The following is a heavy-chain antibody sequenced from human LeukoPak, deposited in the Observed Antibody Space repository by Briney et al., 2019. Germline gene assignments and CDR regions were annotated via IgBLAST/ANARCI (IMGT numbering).Heavy chain of an antibody. CDR1: GFTSIAYA. D-gene: IGHD3-16*01. CDR3: ARNQQLGGHSYYYYGMDV. V-gene: IGHV3-23*01. J-gene: IGHJ6*02. Sequence: GGSLRLSCVGSGFTSIAYALTWARQAPGKGLEWVSGISGGGVTTYYADSVKGRFTISRDNSKNTLYLQMNSLRADDTAIYYCARNQQLGGHSYYYYGMDVWGQGTAVTVSS. CDR2: ISGGGVTT.